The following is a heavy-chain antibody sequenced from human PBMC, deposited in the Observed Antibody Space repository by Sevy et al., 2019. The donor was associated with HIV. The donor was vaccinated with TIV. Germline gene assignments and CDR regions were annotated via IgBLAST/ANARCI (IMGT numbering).Heavy chain of an antibody. CDR1: GGIFRSNA. CDR3: ARDKYYYVSGSFDY. Sequence: ASVKVSCKASGGIFRSNAISWVRQAPGQGLEWMGGIIAVFGTTNYEQKFQGRVTVTADESRSTAYMELSSLRSEDTAVYYCARDKYYYVSGSFDYWGQGTPVTVSS. CDR2: IIAVFGTT. V-gene: IGHV1-69*13. D-gene: IGHD3-10*01. J-gene: IGHJ4*01.